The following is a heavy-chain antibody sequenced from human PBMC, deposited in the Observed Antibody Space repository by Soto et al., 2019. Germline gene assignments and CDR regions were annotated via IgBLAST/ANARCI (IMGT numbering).Heavy chain of an antibody. V-gene: IGHV3-21*01. Sequence: GWSLRLACISSGFTFMTYTMNWVRQAPGKGLEWVSGIRGFSPYTFYAESVKGRFTISRDNAKNSLYLQMDSLRAEDTAVYYCARDRGYDAHDYYYNAMDVWGQGTTVTVSS. CDR2: IRGFSPYT. J-gene: IGHJ6*02. CDR3: ARDRGYDAHDYYYNAMDV. CDR1: GFTFMTYT. D-gene: IGHD3-10*01.